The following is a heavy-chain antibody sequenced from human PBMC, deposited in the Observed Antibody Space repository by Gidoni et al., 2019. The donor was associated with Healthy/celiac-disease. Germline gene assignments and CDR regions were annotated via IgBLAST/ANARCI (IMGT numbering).Heavy chain of an antibody. Sequence: EVQLVESGGGLVQPGGSLRLSCAASGFTFSSYWMHWVRTAPGKGLVWVSRINSDGSSTSYADSVKGRFTISRDNAKNTLYLQMNSLRAEDTAVYYCERDQGGSYLNPDAFDIWGQGTMVTVSS. J-gene: IGHJ3*02. CDR2: INSDGSST. V-gene: IGHV3-74*01. CDR3: ERDQGGSYLNPDAFDI. CDR1: GFTFSSYW. D-gene: IGHD1-26*01.